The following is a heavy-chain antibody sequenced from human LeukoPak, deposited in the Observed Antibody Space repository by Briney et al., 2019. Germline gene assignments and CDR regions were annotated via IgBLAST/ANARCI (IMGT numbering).Heavy chain of an antibody. D-gene: IGHD6-19*01. Sequence: PSETLSLTCHVSGGYITTYYWSWIRQPPGKGLEWIGYAYYSGSNEYNPSLRSRVTMSADASRNQFSLTLSSVTAGDTAIYYCATLNIESSSGWFFRSWGQGTLVSVSS. CDR3: ATLNIESSSGWFFRS. V-gene: IGHV4-59*01. CDR1: GGYITTYY. J-gene: IGHJ5*02. CDR2: AYYSGSN.